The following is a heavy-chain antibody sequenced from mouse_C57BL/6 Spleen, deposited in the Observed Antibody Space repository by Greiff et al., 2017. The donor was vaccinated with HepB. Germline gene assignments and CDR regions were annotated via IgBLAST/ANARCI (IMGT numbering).Heavy chain of an antibody. CDR2: IHPNSGST. V-gene: IGHV1-64*01. J-gene: IGHJ1*03. CDR3: ARIGRDYDGYFDV. CDR1: GYTFTSYW. D-gene: IGHD2-4*01. Sequence: QVQLQQPGAELVKPGASVKLSCKASGYTFTSYWMHWVKQRPGQGLEWIGMIHPNSGSTNYNEKFKSKATLTVDKSSSTAYMQLSSLTSEDSAVYYCARIGRDYDGYFDVWGTGTTVTVSS.